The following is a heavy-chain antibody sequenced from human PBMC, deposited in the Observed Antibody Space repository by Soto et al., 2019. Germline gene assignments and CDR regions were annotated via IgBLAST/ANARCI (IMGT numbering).Heavy chain of an antibody. CDR1: GDSVSSDSAG. D-gene: IGHD3-3*01. CDR2: TYYRSKWYY. Sequence: SQTLSLTCAITGDSVSSDSAGWSWVRQSPSRGLEWLGRTYYRSKWYYEYAVSVRGRITINPDTSKNQYSLQLNSVTPEDTAVYFCARGEQYSMRIFVYGGQGTLVTVSS. CDR3: ARGEQYSMRIFVY. V-gene: IGHV6-1*01. J-gene: IGHJ4*01.